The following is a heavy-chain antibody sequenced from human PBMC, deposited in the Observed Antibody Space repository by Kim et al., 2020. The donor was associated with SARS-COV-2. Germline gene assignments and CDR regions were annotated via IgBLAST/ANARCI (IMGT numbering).Heavy chain of an antibody. Sequence: SETLSLTCTVSGGSISSSSYYWGWIRQPPGKGLEWIGSIYYSGSTYYNPSLKSRVTISVDTSKNQFSLKLSSVTAADTAVYYCARVGYSGEDYYYGMDVWGQGTTVTVSS. V-gene: IGHV4-39*07. CDR1: GGSISSSSYY. CDR3: ARVGYSGEDYYYGMDV. D-gene: IGHD7-27*01. CDR2: IYYSGST. J-gene: IGHJ6*02.